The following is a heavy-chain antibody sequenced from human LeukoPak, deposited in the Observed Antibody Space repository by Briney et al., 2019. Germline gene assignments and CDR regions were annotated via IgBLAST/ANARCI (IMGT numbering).Heavy chain of an antibody. V-gene: IGHV3-30-3*01. CDR3: ARDRHIVVVTATHFQH. CDR1: GFTFSSYA. D-gene: IGHD2-21*02. J-gene: IGHJ1*01. CDR2: ISYDGSNK. Sequence: PGGSLRLSCAASGFTFSSYAMHWVRQAPGKGLEWVAVISYDGSNKYYADSVKGRFTISRDNSKNTLYLQMNSLRAEDTAVYYCARDRHIVVVTATHFQHWGQGTLVTVSS.